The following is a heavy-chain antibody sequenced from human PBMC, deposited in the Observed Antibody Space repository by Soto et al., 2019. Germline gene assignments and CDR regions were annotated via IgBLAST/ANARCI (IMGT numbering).Heavy chain of an antibody. CDR2: INHSGST. D-gene: IGHD6-6*01. V-gene: IGHV4-34*01. CDR1: GGSFSAYY. Sequence: QVQLQQWGAGLLKPSETLSLTCAVYGGSFSAYYWSWIRQPPGKGLEWIGEINHSGSTNYNPSLKSRVTISVDTSKSQFSRRLSSVTAADTALYYCARTSRFDYWGQGTLVTVSA. J-gene: IGHJ4*02. CDR3: ARTSRFDY.